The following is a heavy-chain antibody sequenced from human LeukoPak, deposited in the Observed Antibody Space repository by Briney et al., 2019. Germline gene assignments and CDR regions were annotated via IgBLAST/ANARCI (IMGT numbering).Heavy chain of an antibody. CDR1: GDRFGDSW. Sequence: AESLKISPKWSGDRFGDSWVGGGRRMLGKDLEWMGIIYPGDSDTRYSPSFQGQVTISADKSISTAYLQWSSLKATDTAMYYCARQYGRPFDYWGQGTLVTVSS. CDR2: IYPGDSDT. V-gene: IGHV5-51*01. J-gene: IGHJ4*02. D-gene: IGHD4-17*01. CDR3: ARQYGRPFDY.